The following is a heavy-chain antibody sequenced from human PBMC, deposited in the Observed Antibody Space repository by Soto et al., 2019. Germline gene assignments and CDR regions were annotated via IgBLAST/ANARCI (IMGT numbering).Heavy chain of an antibody. CDR3: ARRIVATETFDY. CDR2: INHSGST. CDR1: DGTFRGYY. Sequence: SVPMSLTCAVYDGTFRGYYWTCIRQHTGTGLEWIGEINHSGSTNYNPSLKSRVTISVDTSKNQFSLKLTSVTAADTAVYYCARRIVATETFDYWGQGTLVTVSS. V-gene: IGHV4-34*01. D-gene: IGHD5-12*01. J-gene: IGHJ4*02.